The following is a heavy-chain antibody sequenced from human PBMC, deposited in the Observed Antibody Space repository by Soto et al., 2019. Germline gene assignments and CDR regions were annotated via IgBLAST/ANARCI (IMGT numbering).Heavy chain of an antibody. V-gene: IGHV3-53*04. J-gene: IGHJ3*02. CDR1: GFTVSSNY. Sequence: GGSLRLSCAASGFTVSSNYMSWVRQAPGKGLEWVSVIYSGGSTYYADSVKGRFTISRHNSKNTLYLQMNSLRAEDTAVYYCARGIVVVPAAKKDAFDIWGQGTMVTVSS. CDR3: ARGIVVVPAAKKDAFDI. D-gene: IGHD2-2*01. CDR2: IYSGGST.